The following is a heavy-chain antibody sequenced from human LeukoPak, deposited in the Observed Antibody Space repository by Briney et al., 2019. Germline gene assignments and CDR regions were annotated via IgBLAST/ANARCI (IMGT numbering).Heavy chain of an antibody. D-gene: IGHD3-22*01. V-gene: IGHV3-33*01. CDR1: GFTFSSYG. J-gene: IGHJ4*02. CDR2: IWYDGSNK. CDR3: ARDREDYYDSSGYYDY. Sequence: QPGGSLRLSCAASGFTFSSYGMHWVRQAPGKGLEWVAVIWYDGSNKYYADSVKGRFTISRDNSKNTLYLQMNSLRAEDTAVYYCARDREDYYDSSGYYDYWGQGTLVTVSS.